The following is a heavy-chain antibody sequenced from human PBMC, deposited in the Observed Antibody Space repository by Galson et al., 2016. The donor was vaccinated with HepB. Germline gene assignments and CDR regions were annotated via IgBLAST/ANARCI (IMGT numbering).Heavy chain of an antibody. J-gene: IGHJ4*02. Sequence: SLRLSCAASGFTFRDSTMTWVRQAPGKGLEWVSTITGSGVSSYYADSVKGRFTISRDNSKNNVYLQMNSLRADDTAVYYCARDQHGSYMPHWGLGTLVTVSS. CDR2: ITGSGVSS. D-gene: IGHD1-26*01. CDR3: ARDQHGSYMPH. V-gene: IGHV3-23*01. CDR1: GFTFRDST.